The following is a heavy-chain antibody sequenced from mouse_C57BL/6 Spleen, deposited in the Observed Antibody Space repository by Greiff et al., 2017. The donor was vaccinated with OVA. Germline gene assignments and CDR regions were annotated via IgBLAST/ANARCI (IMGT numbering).Heavy chain of an antibody. J-gene: IGHJ1*03. D-gene: IGHD1-3*01. CDR2: IRNKANGYTT. Sequence: EVKLVESGGGLVQPGGSLSLSCAASGFTFTDYYMSWVRQPPGKALEWLGFIRNKANGYTTEYSASVKGRFTISRDNSQSILYLQMNALRAEDSATYYCARPYTWYFDVWGTGTTVTVSS. CDR1: GFTFTDYY. V-gene: IGHV7-3*01. CDR3: ARPYTWYFDV.